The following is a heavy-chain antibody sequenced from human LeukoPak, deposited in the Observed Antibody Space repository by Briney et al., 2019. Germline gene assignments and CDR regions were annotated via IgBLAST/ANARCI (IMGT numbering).Heavy chain of an antibody. J-gene: IGHJ4*02. D-gene: IGHD1-26*01. CDR3: ARGEGYRVGAWWYFDY. CDR1: GYIFTTYG. Sequence: ASVKVSCKASGYIFTTYGISWVRQAPGQGLEWMGWINPYNGDTKYAQKVQGRVTLTADKSTSTAYLELRSLTSDDTAVYYCARGEGYRVGAWWYFDYWGQGTLVTVSS. V-gene: IGHV1-18*01. CDR2: INPYNGDT.